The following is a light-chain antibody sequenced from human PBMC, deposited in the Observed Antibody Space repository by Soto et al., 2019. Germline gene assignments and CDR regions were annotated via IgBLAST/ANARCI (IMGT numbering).Light chain of an antibody. CDR2: GAS. V-gene: IGKV3-15*01. J-gene: IGKJ1*01. CDR1: QSVSSN. CDR3: QQYNNWPPWT. Sequence: EIVMTQSPATLSVSPGERATLSCRASQSVSSNLAWYQQKPGQAPRLLIYGASTRATGIPARFSGSVSGTEFTLNISSLQSEDFAVYYCQQYNNWPPWTFGQGTKVEIK.